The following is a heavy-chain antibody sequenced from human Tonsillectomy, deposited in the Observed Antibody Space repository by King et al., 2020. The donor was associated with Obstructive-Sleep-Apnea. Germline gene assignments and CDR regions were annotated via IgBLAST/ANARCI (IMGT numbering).Heavy chain of an antibody. CDR3: ARADYYYYGMDV. CDR1: GGSSSSYY. CDR2: MYSSGST. V-gene: IGHV4-4*07. J-gene: IGHJ6*02. Sequence: QVQLQESGPVLLKPSETLSLNCTVSGGSSSSYYWSWIRQPAGNGLEWIGHMYSSGSTNYNPSLKSRVTMAVDTSKNQFSLKLSSVTAADTAVYYCARADYYYYGMDVWGQGTTVTISS.